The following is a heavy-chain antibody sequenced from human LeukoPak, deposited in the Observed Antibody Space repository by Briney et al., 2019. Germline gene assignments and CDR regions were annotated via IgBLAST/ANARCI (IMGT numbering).Heavy chain of an antibody. CDR1: GDTFTNYG. D-gene: IGHD3-9*01. CDR3: ARGLGATYYDILTGYPLIY. Sequence: ASVKVSCKASGDTFTNYGINWVRQAPGQGLEWMGWIITYNGNTSYVQKLQGRVTMTTDTSTSTAYMELRSLRSDDTAVYYCARGLGATYYDILTGYPLIYWGQGTLVTVSS. V-gene: IGHV1-18*01. CDR2: IITYNGNT. J-gene: IGHJ4*02.